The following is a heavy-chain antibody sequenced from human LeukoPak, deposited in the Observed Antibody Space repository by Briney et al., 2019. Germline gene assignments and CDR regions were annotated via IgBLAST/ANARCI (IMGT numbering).Heavy chain of an antibody. CDR3: ARGPYCGGTTCYSIGAFDI. CDR1: GFTFSSYA. Sequence: GGSLRLSCAASGFTFSSYAMSWVRQAPGKGLEWVSAISGSGNTTHHSDSVKGRFNISRDNSKRTLFLQMNSLSAEDTAVYYCARGPYCGGTTCYSIGAFDIWGQGTMVTVSS. CDR2: ISGSGNTT. V-gene: IGHV3-23*01. D-gene: IGHD2-2*01. J-gene: IGHJ3*02.